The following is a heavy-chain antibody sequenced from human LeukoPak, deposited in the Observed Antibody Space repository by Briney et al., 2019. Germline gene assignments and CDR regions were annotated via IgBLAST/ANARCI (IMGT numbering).Heavy chain of an antibody. CDR1: GFTVSSNY. V-gene: IGHV3-66*01. Sequence: GGSLRLSCAASGFTVSSNYMNWVRQAPGKGLEWVSVIYSGGSTYYADSVKGRFTISRDNSKNTLYPQMNSLRAEDTAVYYCAKLRDIVVVPAAITGYWGQGTLVTVSS. J-gene: IGHJ4*02. CDR3: AKLRDIVVVPAAITGY. D-gene: IGHD2-2*02. CDR2: IYSGGST.